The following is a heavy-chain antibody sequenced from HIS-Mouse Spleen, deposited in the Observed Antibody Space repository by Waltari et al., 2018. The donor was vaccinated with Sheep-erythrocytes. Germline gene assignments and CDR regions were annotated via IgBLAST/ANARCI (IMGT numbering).Heavy chain of an antibody. CDR2: IYYSGST. V-gene: IGHV4-39*07. CDR3: ARDRGDCSSTSCYYYYYGMDV. D-gene: IGHD2-2*01. CDR1: GGPISSSSYY. J-gene: IGHJ6*02. Sequence: QLQLQESGPGLVKPSETLSLTCTVSGGPISSSSYYWGWIRQPPGKGLEWIGSIYYSGSTYYNPSLKSRVTISVDTSKNQFSLKLSSVTAADTAVYYCARDRGDCSSTSCYYYYYGMDVWGQGTTVTVSS.